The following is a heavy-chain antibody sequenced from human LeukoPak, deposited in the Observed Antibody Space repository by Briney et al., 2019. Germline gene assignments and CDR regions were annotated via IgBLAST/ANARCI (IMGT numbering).Heavy chain of an antibody. CDR1: GGSKSSGSDY. V-gene: IGHV4-61*02. Sequence: SETLSLTCTVSGGSKSSGSDYWSWIRQPAGKGLEWIGRIYTSGSTNYNPSLNSRVTISVDTSKNQFSLKLSSVTAADTAVYYCARESGEVRGIIIKGWGQGTLVTVSS. D-gene: IGHD3-10*01. J-gene: IGHJ4*02. CDR3: ARESGEVRGIIIKG. CDR2: IYTSGST.